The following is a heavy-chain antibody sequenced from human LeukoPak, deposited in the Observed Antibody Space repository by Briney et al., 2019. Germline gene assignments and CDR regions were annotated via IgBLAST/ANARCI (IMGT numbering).Heavy chain of an antibody. CDR3: ASEMATITKYYYYGMDV. V-gene: IGHV4-61*02. CDR2: IYTSGST. Sequence: SETLSLTCTVSGGSISSGSYYWSWIRQPAGKGLEWIARIYTSGSTNYNPSLKSRVTISVDTSKNQFSLKLSSVTAADTAVDYCASEMATITKYYYYGMDVWGQGTTVTVSS. J-gene: IGHJ6*02. CDR1: GGSISSGSYY. D-gene: IGHD5-24*01.